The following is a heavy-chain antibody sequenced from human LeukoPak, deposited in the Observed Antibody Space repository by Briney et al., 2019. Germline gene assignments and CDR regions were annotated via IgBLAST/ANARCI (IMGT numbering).Heavy chain of an antibody. D-gene: IGHD2/OR15-2a*01. CDR2: INSDGSWT. V-gene: IGHV3-74*01. CDR3: VSFYETY. CDR1: GNYW. Sequence: GGSLRLTCAASGNYWMHWVRQVPGKGLVWVSHINSDGSWTSYADSVKGRFTISKDNAKNTVYLQMNSLRAEDTAVYYCVSFYETYWGRGTLVTVSS. J-gene: IGHJ4*02.